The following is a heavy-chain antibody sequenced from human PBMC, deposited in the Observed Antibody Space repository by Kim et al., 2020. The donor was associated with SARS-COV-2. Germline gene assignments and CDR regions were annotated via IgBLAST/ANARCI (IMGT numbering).Heavy chain of an antibody. J-gene: IGHJ4*02. D-gene: IGHD5-12*01. Sequence: GGSLRLSCAASGFMFRSYAMSWVRRAPGKGLEWVSTITGSGGTTYYADSVKGRFTISRDNSKNTLNLQMDGLRGEDTAVYFCARFPTGYDPYYFDYWGQG. CDR3: ARFPTGYDPYYFDY. CDR1: GFMFRSYA. CDR2: ITGSGGTT. V-gene: IGHV3-23*01.